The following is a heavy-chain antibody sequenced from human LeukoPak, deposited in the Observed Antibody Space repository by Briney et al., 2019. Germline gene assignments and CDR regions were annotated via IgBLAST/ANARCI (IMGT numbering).Heavy chain of an antibody. CDR3: ARHEDRMWFGESLFDY. Sequence: SETLSLTCTVSGGSISSYYCSWIRQPPRKGLEWIGYIYDSGRTNDNPSLMSRVTISVDTSKNQFSLKLSSVTAADKAVYYCARHEDRMWFGESLFDYWGQGTLVTVSS. CDR1: GGSISSYY. D-gene: IGHD3-10*01. CDR2: IYDSGRT. J-gene: IGHJ4*02. V-gene: IGHV4-59*08.